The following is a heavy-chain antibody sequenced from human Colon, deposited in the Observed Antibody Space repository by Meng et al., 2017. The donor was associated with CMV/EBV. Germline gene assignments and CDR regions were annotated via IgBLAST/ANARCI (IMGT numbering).Heavy chain of an antibody. CDR3: ARGRNIVVVPAAMGNYYYYGMDV. D-gene: IGHD2-2*01. V-gene: IGHV1-69*04. Sequence: SVKVSCKASGYIFTTFGISWVRQAPGQGLEWMGRIIPILGIANYAQKFQGRVTITADKSTSTAYMELSSLRSEDTAVYYCARGRNIVVVPAAMGNYYYYGMDVWGQGTTVTVSS. CDR2: IIPILGIA. CDR1: GYIFTTFG. J-gene: IGHJ6*02.